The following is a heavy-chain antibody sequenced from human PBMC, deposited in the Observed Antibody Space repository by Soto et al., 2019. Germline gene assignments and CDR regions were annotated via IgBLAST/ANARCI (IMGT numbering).Heavy chain of an antibody. CDR2: LYYGGST. J-gene: IGHJ5*02. D-gene: IGHD1-26*01. CDR1: GGSINSDDSF. Sequence: SETLSLTCSVSGGSINSDDSFWGWVRQSPGKGLEWIGSLYYGGSTFYNPSLKSRVTISLDTSKNQFSLRLTSVTAADTAIYYCARQLPVGATSWFDPWGQGTLVTVSS. V-gene: IGHV4-39*01. CDR3: ARQLPVGATSWFDP.